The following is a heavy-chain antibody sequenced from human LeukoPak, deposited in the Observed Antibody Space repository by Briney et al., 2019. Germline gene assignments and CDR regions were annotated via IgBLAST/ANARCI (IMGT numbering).Heavy chain of an antibody. CDR1: GGSISNYY. D-gene: IGHD2-15*01. J-gene: IGHJ4*02. Sequence: PSETLSLTCTVSGGSISNYYWSWIRQPPGKGLEWIGYIYYSGSTNYNPSLKSRVTISVDTSKNQFSLKLSSVTAADTAVYYCARVNIVVVVAAPDQYYFDYWGQGTLVTVSS. CDR2: IYYSGST. CDR3: ARVNIVVVVAAPDQYYFDY. V-gene: IGHV4-59*12.